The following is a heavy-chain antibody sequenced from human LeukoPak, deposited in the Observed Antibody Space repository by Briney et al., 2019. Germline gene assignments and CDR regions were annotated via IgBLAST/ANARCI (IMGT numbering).Heavy chain of an antibody. J-gene: IGHJ4*02. V-gene: IGHV1-2*06. CDR1: GYTFTGYY. Sequence: ASVKVSCKASGYTFTGYYMHWVRQAPGHGLEWMGRINPNSGGTNYAQKFQGRVTMSRDTSISTAYMELSRLRSDDTAVYYCARGLNYYDSSGIDYWGQGTLVTVSS. D-gene: IGHD3-22*01. CDR2: INPNSGGT. CDR3: ARGLNYYDSSGIDY.